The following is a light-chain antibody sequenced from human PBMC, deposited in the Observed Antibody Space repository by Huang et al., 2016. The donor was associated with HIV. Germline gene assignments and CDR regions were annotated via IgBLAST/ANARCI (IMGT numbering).Light chain of an antibody. CDR1: QSISSY. CDR2: AAS. V-gene: IGKV1-39*01. Sequence: DIQMTQSPPSLSASVGDRVTITCRASQSISSYLNWYQQKPGKAPKLLIYAASSLQSGVPPRFSGSGSGTDFTLTISSLQPEYFATYYCQQSYSSPPAFGQGTKVEIK. CDR3: QQSYSSPPA. J-gene: IGKJ1*01.